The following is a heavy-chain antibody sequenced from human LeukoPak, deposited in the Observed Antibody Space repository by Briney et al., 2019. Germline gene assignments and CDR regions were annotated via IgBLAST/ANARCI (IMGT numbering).Heavy chain of an antibody. CDR1: GFTFSSYA. Sequence: GGSLRLSCAASGFTFSSYAMGWVRQAPGKGLEWASAISGSGGSTYYADSVKGRFTISRDNSKNTLYLQMNSLRAEDTAVYYCAKDPRTTYSSGWYAWGQGTLATVSS. J-gene: IGHJ4*02. CDR3: AKDPRTTYSSGWYA. V-gene: IGHV3-23*01. D-gene: IGHD6-19*01. CDR2: ISGSGGST.